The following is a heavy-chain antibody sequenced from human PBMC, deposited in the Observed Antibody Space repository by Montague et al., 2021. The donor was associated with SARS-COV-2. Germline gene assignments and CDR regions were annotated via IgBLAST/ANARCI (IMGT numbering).Heavy chain of an antibody. CDR1: GGSISSSSYY. V-gene: IGHV4-39*01. Sequence: SETLSLTCTVSGGSISSSSYYWVWIRQPPGKGLDWIGSIYYSGSTYYNPSLKSRVTISVDTSKNQFSLKLSSVTAADTDVYYCASLFYSSGWSENDAFDIWGQGTTVTVSS. J-gene: IGHJ3*02. D-gene: IGHD6-19*01. CDR3: ASLFYSSGWSENDAFDI. CDR2: IYYSGST.